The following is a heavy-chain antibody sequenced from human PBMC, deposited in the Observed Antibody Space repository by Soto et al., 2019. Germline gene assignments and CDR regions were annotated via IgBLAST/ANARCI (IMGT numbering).Heavy chain of an antibody. CDR1: GFTFSSYG. CDR3: ARDIAAVGTPRAFDY. V-gene: IGHV3-33*01. J-gene: IGHJ4*02. CDR2: IWYDGSNK. D-gene: IGHD6-13*01. Sequence: QVQLVESGGGVVQPGRSLRLSCAASGFTFSSYGMHWVRQAPGKGLEWVAVIWYDGSNKYYADSVKGRFTISRDNSKNPLYLKMNSLTAEYTAVYYCARDIAAVGTPRAFDYWGQGTLVTVSS.